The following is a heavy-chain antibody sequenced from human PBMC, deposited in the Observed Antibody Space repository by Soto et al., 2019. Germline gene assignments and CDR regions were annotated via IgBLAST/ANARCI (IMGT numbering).Heavy chain of an antibody. CDR1: GDSISSHY. CDR3: ARDRRGSAPGYFDL. D-gene: IGHD3-10*01. J-gene: IGHJ2*01. CDR2: LHTTGNT. Sequence: QVQLQESGPGLVTPSETLSLTCTVSGDSISSHYWRWIRQPAGKGLEWMGRLHTTGNTAHNPSLKSRITMSIDTSKNQMSLKLTSVTAADTAAYYCARDRRGSAPGYFDLLVRGTMVTVSS. V-gene: IGHV4-4*07.